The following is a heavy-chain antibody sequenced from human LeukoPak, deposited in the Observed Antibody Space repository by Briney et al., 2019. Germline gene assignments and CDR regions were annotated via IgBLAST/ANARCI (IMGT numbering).Heavy chain of an antibody. D-gene: IGHD3-3*01. CDR1: GGSISSYY. CDR2: IYYSGST. Sequence: SETLSLTCTVSGGSISSYYWSWIRQPPGKGREWIGYIYYSGSTNYNPSLKSRVTISVDTSKNQFSLKLSSVTAADTAVYYCARALLRFDNWFDPWGQGTLVTVSS. V-gene: IGHV4-59*01. J-gene: IGHJ5*02. CDR3: ARALLRFDNWFDP.